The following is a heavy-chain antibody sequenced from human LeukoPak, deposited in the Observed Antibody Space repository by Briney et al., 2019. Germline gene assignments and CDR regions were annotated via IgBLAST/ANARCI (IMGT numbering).Heavy chain of an antibody. CDR3: ARGSSSETVEYSSSWFGFDP. D-gene: IGHD6-13*01. CDR2: INHSGST. Sequence: SQTLSLTCAVSGGSISSGGYYWSWIRQPPGKGLEWIGEINHSGSTNYNPSLKSRVTISADTSKNQFSLKLSSVTAADTAVYYCARGSSSETVEYSSSWFGFDPWGQGTLVTVSS. J-gene: IGHJ5*02. CDR1: GGSISSGGYY. V-gene: IGHV4-30-2*01.